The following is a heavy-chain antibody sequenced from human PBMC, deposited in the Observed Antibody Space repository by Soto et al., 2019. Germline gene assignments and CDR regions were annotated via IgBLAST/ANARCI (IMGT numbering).Heavy chain of an antibody. Sequence: LRLSCAASGFIATNNFMTWVRQAPGKGLEWVSVIYSGGGTNYADSVKGRFTLSRDNSKNTLYLQMNSLRADDTAVYYCARGLRGAIREKSLDYWGQGTLVTVSS. D-gene: IGHD3-10*01. J-gene: IGHJ4*02. CDR2: IYSGGGT. CDR3: ARGLRGAIREKSLDY. CDR1: GFIATNNF. V-gene: IGHV3-53*01.